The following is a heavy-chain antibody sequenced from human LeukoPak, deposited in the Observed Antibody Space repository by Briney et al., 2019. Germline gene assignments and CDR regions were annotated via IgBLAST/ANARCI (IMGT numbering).Heavy chain of an antibody. V-gene: IGHV4-39*07. D-gene: IGHD3-10*01. CDR3: ARGQSAHLWFGELLLYYFDY. CDR2: IYYSGST. J-gene: IGHJ4*02. Sequence: SETLSLTCTVSGGSISSSSYYWGWIRQPPGKGLEWIGSIYYSGSTYYNPSLKSRVTISVDTSKNQFSLKLSSVTAADTAVYYCARGQSAHLWFGELLLYYFDYWGQGTLVTVSS. CDR1: GGSISSSSYY.